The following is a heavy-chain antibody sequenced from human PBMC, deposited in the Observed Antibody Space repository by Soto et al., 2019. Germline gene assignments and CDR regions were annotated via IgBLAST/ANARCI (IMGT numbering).Heavy chain of an antibody. J-gene: IGHJ4*02. CDR3: ARMTHLYNFDS. CDR2: IYYSGST. CDR1: GGSISSYY. Sequence: SETLSLTCTVSGGSISSYYWTWIRQPPGKGLEWIGYIYYSGSTNYNPSLKSRVTISVDTSKNQFSLNLSSVTAADTAVYYCARMTHLYNFDSWGPGTLVTVSS. D-gene: IGHD2-21*02. V-gene: IGHV4-59*01.